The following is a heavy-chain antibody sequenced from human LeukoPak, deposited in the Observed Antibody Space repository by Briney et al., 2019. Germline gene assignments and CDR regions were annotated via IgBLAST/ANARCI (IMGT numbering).Heavy chain of an antibody. J-gene: IGHJ4*02. Sequence: ASVKVSFKASGYTFTGFYMHWVRQAPGQGLEWMGWINPNSGGTNYAQKFQGRVTMTRDTSISTAYMELCRLRSDDTAVYNCARATLLWELLDYWGQGTLATVSS. CDR1: GYTFTGFY. V-gene: IGHV1-2*02. CDR2: INPNSGGT. D-gene: IGHD1-26*01. CDR3: ARATLLWELLDY.